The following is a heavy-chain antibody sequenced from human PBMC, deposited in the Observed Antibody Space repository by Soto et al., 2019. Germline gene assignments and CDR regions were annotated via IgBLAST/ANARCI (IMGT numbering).Heavy chain of an antibody. CDR3: ARDSSEGGVGNGFES. CDR2: ISSSTSYV. CDR1: GFTFSRYG. D-gene: IGHD2-2*01. Sequence: EVQLVESGGGLVKPGGSLRLSCAASGFTFSRYGMNWLRQAPGKGLEWVASISSSTSYVYYADSVKGRFSISRDNAKNILYLEMYALRIEDTAVYYCARDSSEGGVGNGFESWGQVTLVTVSS. V-gene: IGHV3-21*06. J-gene: IGHJ5*01.